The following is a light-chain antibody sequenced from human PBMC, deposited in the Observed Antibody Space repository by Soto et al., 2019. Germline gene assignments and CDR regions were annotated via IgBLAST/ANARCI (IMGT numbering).Light chain of an antibody. CDR3: QQSSNIPWT. Sequence: IQLTQSPSSLSASVGDRVTVSCRSSQNIDNYLNWYVQRPGKAPELLIYSTSNLKSGVPSRFRGSGSGTDFSLTINSLQSEDFATYYCQQSSNIPWTFSQGTKVEIK. CDR2: STS. CDR1: QNIDNY. V-gene: IGKV1-39*01. J-gene: IGKJ1*01.